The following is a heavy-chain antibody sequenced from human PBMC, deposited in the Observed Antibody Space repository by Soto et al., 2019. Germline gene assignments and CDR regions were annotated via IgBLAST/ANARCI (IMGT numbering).Heavy chain of an antibody. Sequence: SETLSLTCAVYGGSFSGYYWSWIRQPPGKGLEWIGEINHSGSTNYNPSLKSRVTISVDTSKNQFSLKLSSVTAADTAVYYCARGSTSTRACDYWGQGTLVTVSS. V-gene: IGHV4-34*01. CDR3: ARGSTSTRACDY. CDR2: INHSGST. D-gene: IGHD5-12*01. J-gene: IGHJ4*02. CDR1: GGSFSGYY.